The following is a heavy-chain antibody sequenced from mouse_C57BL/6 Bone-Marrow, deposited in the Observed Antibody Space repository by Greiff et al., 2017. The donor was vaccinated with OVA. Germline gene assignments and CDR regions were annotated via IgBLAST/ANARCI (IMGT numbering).Heavy chain of an antibody. Sequence: QVQLQQSGAELVRPGTSVKVSCKASGYAFTNYLIELVKQRPGQGLEWIGVINPGSGGTNYNEKFKGKATLTADKSSSTAYMQLSSLTSEDSAVYFCARGGSYWGQGTTLTVSS. CDR3: ARGGSY. CDR1: GYAFTNYL. CDR2: INPGSGGT. V-gene: IGHV1-54*01. J-gene: IGHJ2*01.